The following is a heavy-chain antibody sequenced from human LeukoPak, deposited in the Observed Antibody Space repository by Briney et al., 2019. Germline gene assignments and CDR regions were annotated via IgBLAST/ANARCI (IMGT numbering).Heavy chain of an antibody. Sequence: PSQTLSLTCTVSGGSISSGVYYWSWIRQHPGKGLEWIGYIYYSGSTYYNPSLKSRVTISVDTSKNQFSLQLSSVTAADTAVYYCATGLPLGYCSSTSCYNAFDIWGQGTMVTVSS. D-gene: IGHD2-2*01. CDR2: IYYSGST. V-gene: IGHV4-31*03. CDR1: GGSISSGVYY. CDR3: ATGLPLGYCSSTSCYNAFDI. J-gene: IGHJ3*02.